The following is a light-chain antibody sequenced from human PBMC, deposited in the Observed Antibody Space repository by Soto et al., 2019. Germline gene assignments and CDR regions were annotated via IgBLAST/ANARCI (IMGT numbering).Light chain of an antibody. CDR2: VAS. V-gene: IGKV3-15*01. J-gene: IGKJ4*01. CDR1: QSVSSN. CDR3: QQYNYWPPLT. Sequence: EIVMTQSPATLSVSPGERATLSCRASQSVSSNLAWYQQKPGQAPRLLIYVASTRATGIPARFSGSGSVTEFTLTISSLQSEDFVVYYCQQYNYWPPLTFGGGTKVESK.